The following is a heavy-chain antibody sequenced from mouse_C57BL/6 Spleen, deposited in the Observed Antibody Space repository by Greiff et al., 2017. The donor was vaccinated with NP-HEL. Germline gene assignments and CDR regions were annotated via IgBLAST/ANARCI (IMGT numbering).Heavy chain of an antibody. J-gene: IGHJ3*01. D-gene: IGHD2-5*01. CDR1: GYAFSSSW. V-gene: IGHV1-82*01. Sequence: VQLQQSGPELVKPGASVKISCKASGYAFSSSWMNWVKQRPGKGLEWIGRIYPGDGDTNYNGKFKGKATLTADKSSSTAYMQLSSLTSEDSAVYFCAKGSDSKGFAYWGQGTLVTVSA. CDR3: AKGSDSKGFAY. CDR2: IYPGDGDT.